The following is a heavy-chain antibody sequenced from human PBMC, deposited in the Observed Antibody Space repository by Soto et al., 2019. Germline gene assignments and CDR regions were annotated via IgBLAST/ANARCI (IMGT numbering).Heavy chain of an antibody. Sequence: SETLSLTCTVSGASITSGTYYWGWIRQPPGKGLEWIGSLYFTGRTYYSPSLKSRVTISVDTSRTHFSLNLTSVTAADTAVYYCARRLARGVIGWFDPWGQGTLVTVSS. CDR1: GASITSGTYY. V-gene: IGHV4-39*02. CDR2: LYFTGRT. D-gene: IGHD3-10*01. CDR3: ARRLARGVIGWFDP. J-gene: IGHJ5*02.